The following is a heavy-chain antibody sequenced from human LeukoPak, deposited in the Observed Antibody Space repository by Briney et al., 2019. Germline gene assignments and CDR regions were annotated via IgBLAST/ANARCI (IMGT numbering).Heavy chain of an antibody. CDR3: ARGRYGWLPFDY. CDR1: GGSISSGSYY. D-gene: IGHD3-16*01. Sequence: SETLSLTCTVSGGSISSGSYYWSWIRQPAGKGLEWIGRIYTSGSTNYNPSLKGRVTISVDTSKNQFSLKLSSVTAADTAVYYCARGRYGWLPFDYWGQGTLVTVSS. V-gene: IGHV4-61*02. J-gene: IGHJ4*02. CDR2: IYTSGST.